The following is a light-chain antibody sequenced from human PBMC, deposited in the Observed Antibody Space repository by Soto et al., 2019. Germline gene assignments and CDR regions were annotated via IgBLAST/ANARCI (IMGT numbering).Light chain of an antibody. CDR1: QGITNY. CDR3: QKYNSAPWT. Sequence: DIRMTQSPSSLSASVGDRVTITCRASQGITNYLAWYQQKPGKVPKLLIYGASTLHSGVPSRFSGSGSETDFTLTISSLQPEDVATYYCQKYNSAPWTFGQGTKVEIK. CDR2: GAS. J-gene: IGKJ1*01. V-gene: IGKV1-27*01.